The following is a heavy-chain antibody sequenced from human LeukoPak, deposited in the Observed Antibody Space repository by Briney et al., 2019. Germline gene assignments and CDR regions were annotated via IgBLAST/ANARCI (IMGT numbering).Heavy chain of an antibody. D-gene: IGHD6-13*01. V-gene: IGHV3-23*01. CDR3: AKDRDSSSCPPGGYYYYGMDV. Sequence: GGSLRLSCAASGFTFSSYGMHWVRQAPGKGLEWVSAISGSGGSTYYADSVKGRFTISRDNSKNTLYLQMNSLRAEDTAVYYCAKDRDSSSCPPGGYYYYGMDVWAQGTTFTVSS. CDR1: GFTFSSYG. J-gene: IGHJ6*02. CDR2: ISGSGGST.